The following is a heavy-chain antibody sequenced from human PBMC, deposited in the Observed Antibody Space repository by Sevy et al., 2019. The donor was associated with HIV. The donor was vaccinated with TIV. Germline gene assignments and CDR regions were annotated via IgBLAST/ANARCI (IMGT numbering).Heavy chain of an antibody. V-gene: IGHV3-13*01. J-gene: IGHJ4*02. Sequence: GGSLRLSCAGYGFSFSGSDMHWVRQPTGKGLEWISSIGTLGDTFYADSVKGRFTISRSNAKSSLYLEMSSLIAGDTALYYCVRGLQTHCDRTACPLDDWGQGTLVTVSS. CDR3: VRGLQTHCDRTACPLDD. CDR1: GFSFSGSD. D-gene: IGHD2-21*01. CDR2: IGTLGDT.